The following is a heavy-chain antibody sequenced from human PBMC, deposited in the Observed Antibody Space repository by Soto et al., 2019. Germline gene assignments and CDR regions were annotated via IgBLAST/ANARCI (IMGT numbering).Heavy chain of an antibody. J-gene: IGHJ4*02. V-gene: IGHV4-4*07. CDR3: ARDIGSYAYGEGY. Sequence: SETLSLTCSVSGGSINSYWWSWVRQPAGKGLEWIGRVYSSGTTDYNPSLNSRATLSVETSKSQFSLKLSSVTAADTAVYYCARDIGSYAYGEGYWGQGIQVTVSS. CDR1: GGSINSYW. CDR2: VYSSGTT. D-gene: IGHD3-10*01.